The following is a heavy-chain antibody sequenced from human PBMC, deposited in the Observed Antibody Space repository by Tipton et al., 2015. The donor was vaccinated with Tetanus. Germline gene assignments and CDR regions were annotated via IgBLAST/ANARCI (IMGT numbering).Heavy chain of an antibody. CDR3: ARMQSGSYFDL. Sequence: SLRLSCAASGFTFSAYWMHWVRQAPRKGLVWVSRMNSDGSYIAYADSVKGRFTISRDNAKNTLFLQMSSLRGEDTAVYYCARMQSGSYFDLWGPGILVTVSS. D-gene: IGHD1-26*01. CDR1: GFTFSAYW. V-gene: IGHV3-74*01. CDR2: MNSDGSYI. J-gene: IGHJ4*02.